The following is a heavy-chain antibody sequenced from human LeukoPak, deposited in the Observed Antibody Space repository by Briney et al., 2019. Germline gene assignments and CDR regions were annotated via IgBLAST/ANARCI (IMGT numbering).Heavy chain of an antibody. CDR3: ARAEYYDFWSGYSDRYYYYGMDV. CDR2: MNPNSGNT. D-gene: IGHD3-3*01. Sequence: ASVKVSCKASGYTFTSYDINWVRLATGQGLEWMGWMNPNSGNTGYAQKFQGRVTMTRNTSISTAYMELSSLRSEDTAVYYCARAEYYDFWSGYSDRYYYYGMDVWGQGTTVTVSS. V-gene: IGHV1-8*01. CDR1: GYTFTSYD. J-gene: IGHJ6*02.